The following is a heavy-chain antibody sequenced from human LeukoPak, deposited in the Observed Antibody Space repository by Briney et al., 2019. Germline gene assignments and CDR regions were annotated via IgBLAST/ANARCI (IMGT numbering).Heavy chain of an antibody. D-gene: IGHD3-22*01. CDR2: VYYSGTTYY. J-gene: IGHJ4*02. CDR1: GGSISSYY. Sequence: SETLSLTCTVSGGSISSYYWSWIRQPPGKGLEWIGGVYYSGTTYYYYKPSLKSRVTISVDTSKNQFSLRLSSVTAADTAVYYCARHNLIVVGIDYWGQGTLVTVSS. V-gene: IGHV4-59*04. CDR3: ARHNLIVVGIDY.